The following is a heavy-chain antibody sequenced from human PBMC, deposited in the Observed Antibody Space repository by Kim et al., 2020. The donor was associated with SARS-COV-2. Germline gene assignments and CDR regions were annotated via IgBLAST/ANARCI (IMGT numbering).Heavy chain of an antibody. CDR3: ARARDYGMDV. CDR2: K. Sequence: KTYAYSVKRRITTTRDKAGTTLSLHMHSLRAEDTAVYYCARARDYGMDVWGQGTTVTVSS. J-gene: IGHJ6*02. V-gene: IGHV3-74*03.